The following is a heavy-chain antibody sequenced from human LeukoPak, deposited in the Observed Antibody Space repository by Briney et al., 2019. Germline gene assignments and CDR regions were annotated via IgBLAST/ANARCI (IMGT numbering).Heavy chain of an antibody. CDR2: IYSSGST. V-gene: IGHV4-4*07. Sequence: SETLSLTCTVSGGSISDNFWSWIRQPAGKGLEWIGRIYSSGSTLYNPSLKSRVTMSVDTSKNHFSLRLTSVTAAGTAVYFCARGPYCGDGCYFDSWGRGTLFTVSS. J-gene: IGHJ4*02. CDR3: ARGPYCGDGCYFDS. CDR1: GGSISDNF. D-gene: IGHD2-21*01.